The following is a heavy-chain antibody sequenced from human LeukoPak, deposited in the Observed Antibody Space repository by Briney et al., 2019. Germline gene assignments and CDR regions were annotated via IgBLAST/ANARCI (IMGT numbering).Heavy chain of an antibody. CDR1: GGSINTPNYY. CDR2: INHSGST. Sequence: SETLSLACTVSGGSINTPNYYWGWIRQPPGKGLEWIGEINHSGSTNYNPSLKSRVTISVDTSKNQFTLKLSSVTAADTAVYYCARDQVELRGYDYYYYMDVWGKGTTVTVSS. V-gene: IGHV4-39*06. CDR3: ARDQVELRGYDYYYYMDV. D-gene: IGHD1-7*01. J-gene: IGHJ6*03.